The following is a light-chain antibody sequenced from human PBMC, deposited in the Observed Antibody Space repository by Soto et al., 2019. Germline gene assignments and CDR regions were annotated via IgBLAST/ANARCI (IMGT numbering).Light chain of an antibody. CDR3: SSYTSSSTLGV. CDR1: SSDVGGYNY. Sequence: QSVLTQPASVSGFPGQSITISCTGTSSDVGGYNYVSWYQQHPGKAPKLMLYEVSVRPLGVSNRFSGSKSGNTASLTISGLLPEDEADYYCSSYTSSSTLGVFGGGTKLTVL. V-gene: IGLV2-14*01. CDR2: EVS. J-gene: IGLJ3*02.